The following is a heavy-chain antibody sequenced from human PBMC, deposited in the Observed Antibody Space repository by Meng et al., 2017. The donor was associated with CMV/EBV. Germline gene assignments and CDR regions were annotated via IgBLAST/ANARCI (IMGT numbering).Heavy chain of an antibody. CDR1: GYTFTGYY. CDR3: ARVSTTIFGTIGVGTLGGMDV. Sequence: ASVKVSCKASGYTFTGYYMHWVRQAPGQGLEWMGWINPNSGGTNYAQKFQGRVTMTRDTSISTAYIELSRLRSDDTAVYYCARVSTTIFGTIGVGTLGGMDVWGQGTTVTVSS. J-gene: IGHJ6*02. V-gene: IGHV1-2*02. CDR2: INPNSGGT. D-gene: IGHD3-3*01.